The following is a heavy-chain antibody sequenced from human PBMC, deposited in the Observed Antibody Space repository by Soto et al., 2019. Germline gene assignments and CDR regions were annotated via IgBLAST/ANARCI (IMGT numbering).Heavy chain of an antibody. CDR3: ARTYDSNGYANEFDA. CDR2: IYDNGIT. J-gene: IGHJ4*02. Sequence: QVVLQESGPGLVKPSETLSLTCSVSGRSITSYYWCWVRQPPGKGLEWIGYIYDNGITSQNPSLKRQGTMSADTSQNQFSLQLTSVTGAATAVYYCARTYDSNGYANEFDAWGQGILVTVTS. V-gene: IGHV4-59*12. D-gene: IGHD3-22*01. CDR1: GRSITSYY.